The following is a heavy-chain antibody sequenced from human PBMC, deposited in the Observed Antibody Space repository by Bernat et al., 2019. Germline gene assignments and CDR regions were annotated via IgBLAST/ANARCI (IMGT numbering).Heavy chain of an antibody. Sequence: QVQLQESGPGLVKPSETLSLICTVSGDSISTYFWSWIRQPPGKGLEWIGYIYYSGNTNYNPSLKSRVTISVDTSKNQFSLKLSSVTAADTAVYYCARVGTVTTTGPWRAFDIWGQGTMVTVSS. J-gene: IGHJ3*02. D-gene: IGHD4-17*01. CDR3: ARVGTVTTTGPWRAFDI. CDR1: GDSISTYF. CDR2: IYYSGNT. V-gene: IGHV4-59*01.